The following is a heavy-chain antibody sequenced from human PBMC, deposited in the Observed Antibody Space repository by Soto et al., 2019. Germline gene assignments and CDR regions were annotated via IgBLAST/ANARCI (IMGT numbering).Heavy chain of an antibody. CDR3: AKDAKILDWLPTSYYFDF. Sequence: EVQVLESGGGLAQPGRSLRLSCAVSGLSFSSYAMTWVRQSPGKGLEWVSSVSRSGNSTYSADSVRGRFTISSDNPKNTLYLQMNILRAADTAVYYCAKDAKILDWLPTSYYFDFWGQGTLVTVSS. V-gene: IGHV3-23*01. CDR2: VSRSGNST. CDR1: GLSFSSYA. J-gene: IGHJ4*02. D-gene: IGHD3-9*01.